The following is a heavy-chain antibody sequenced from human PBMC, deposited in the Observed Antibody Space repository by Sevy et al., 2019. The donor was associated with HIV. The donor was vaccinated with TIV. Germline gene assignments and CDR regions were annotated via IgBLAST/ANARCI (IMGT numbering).Heavy chain of an antibody. J-gene: IGHJ4*02. CDR2: IWYDGSNK. Sequence: GGSLRLSCAASGFTFSSYGMHWVRQAPGKGLEWVAVIWYDGSNKYYADSVKGRFTISRDNSKHTLYLQMNSLRAEDKAEYYWANDGIGIQLWYPLADWGQGTLVTVSS. CDR1: GFTFSSYG. V-gene: IGHV3-33*06. CDR3: ANDGIGIQLWYPLAD. D-gene: IGHD5-18*01.